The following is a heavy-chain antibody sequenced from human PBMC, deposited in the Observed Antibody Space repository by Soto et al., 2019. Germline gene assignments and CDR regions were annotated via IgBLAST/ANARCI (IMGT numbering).Heavy chain of an antibody. D-gene: IGHD2-2*01. CDR1: GYTFTGYH. J-gene: IGHJ5*02. CDR2: INAGNGNT. Sequence: SVKVSRKASGYTFTGYHMDWGRQAPGQRLEWMGWINAGNGNTKYSQKFQGRVAFTRDTSASTAYMELSSLTSEDTAVYYCSTSSTSSVDWFDPWGQGTLVTVSS. V-gene: IGHV1-3*01. CDR3: STSSTSSVDWFDP.